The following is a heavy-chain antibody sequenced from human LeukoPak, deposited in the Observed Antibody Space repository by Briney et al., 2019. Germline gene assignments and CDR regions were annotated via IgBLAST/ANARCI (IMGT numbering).Heavy chain of an antibody. CDR2: IYHSGST. D-gene: IGHD2-2*01. Sequence: PSETLSLTCAVYGGSFSGYYWGWIRQPPGKGLEWIGSIYHSGSTYYNPSLKSRVTISVDTSKNQFSLKLSSVTAADTAVYYCARQFYCSSTSCPNWFDPWGQGTLVTVSS. CDR3: ARQFYCSSTSCPNWFDP. CDR1: GGSFSGYY. J-gene: IGHJ5*02. V-gene: IGHV4-38-2*01.